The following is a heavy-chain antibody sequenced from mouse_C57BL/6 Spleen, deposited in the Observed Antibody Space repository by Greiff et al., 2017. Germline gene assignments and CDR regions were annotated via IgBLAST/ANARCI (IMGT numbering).Heavy chain of an antibody. Sequence: QVQLQQSGAELVKPGASVKMSCKASGYTFTTYPIEWMKQNHGKSLEWIGNFHPYNDDTKYNEKFKGKATLTVEKASSTVYLELSRLTTDDSAIYDCARRRLLEDAMDYWGQGTSVTVSS. D-gene: IGHD3-2*02. CDR2: FHPYNDDT. J-gene: IGHJ4*01. CDR3: ARRRLLEDAMDY. V-gene: IGHV1-47*01. CDR1: GYTFTTYP.